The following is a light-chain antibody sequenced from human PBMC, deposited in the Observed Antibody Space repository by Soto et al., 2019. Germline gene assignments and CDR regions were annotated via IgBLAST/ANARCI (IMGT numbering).Light chain of an antibody. Sequence: QSVLTQPASVSGSPGQSITISCTGTSSDVGSYVSWYQQHPDKAPKLMIYEVSNRPSGVSNRFSGSKSGNTASLTISGLQAEDEADYYCSSHASSNTLYGFGTGTKVTVL. CDR3: SSHASSNTLYG. V-gene: IGLV2-14*01. J-gene: IGLJ1*01. CDR2: EVS. CDR1: SSDVGSY.